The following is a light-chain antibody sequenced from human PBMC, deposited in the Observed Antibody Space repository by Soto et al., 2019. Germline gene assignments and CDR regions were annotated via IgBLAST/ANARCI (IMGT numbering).Light chain of an antibody. J-gene: IGKJ2*01. CDR2: GVS. Sequence: EIVLTQSPGTLSLSPGERATLSCRASQSVSSSYLAWYQQKPGQAPRLLIYGVSSRATGIPDRFSGSGSGTDFTLTISRLEPEDFAVYYCQQYGSSPLYTLGQGTKLEIK. CDR3: QQYGSSPLYT. CDR1: QSVSSSY. V-gene: IGKV3-20*01.